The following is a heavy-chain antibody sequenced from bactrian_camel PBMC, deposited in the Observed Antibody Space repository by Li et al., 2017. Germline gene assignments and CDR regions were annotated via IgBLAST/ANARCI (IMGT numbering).Heavy chain of an antibody. Sequence: QVQLVESGGGAVQAGGSLRLSCVASGYIYSSHCMGWVRQAPRKEREWVAKISSYGGTKYTDSVKGRFTLSRDNAKNTMYLIMNSLKPEDTAMYYCAADRMACLRPSVQLAAYNFWGQGTQVTVS. CDR3: AADRMACLRPSVQLAAYNF. J-gene: IGHJ4*01. V-gene: IGHV3S53*01. CDR2: ISSYGGT. CDR1: GYIYSSHC.